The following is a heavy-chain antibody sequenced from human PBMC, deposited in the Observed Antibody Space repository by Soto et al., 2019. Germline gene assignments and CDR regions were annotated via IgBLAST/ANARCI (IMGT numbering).Heavy chain of an antibody. CDR2: ISGGGNST. Sequence: PGVSLRLSCAASGFTFSNYAMTWVRQAPGKGLEWVSGISGGGNSTYYADSVKGRFTISRDNSKNALYLQMNSLRAEDTAVYYCAKTESSGWSTRYGMDVWGQGTTVTVSS. CDR1: GFTFSNYA. CDR3: AKTESSGWSTRYGMDV. D-gene: IGHD6-19*01. V-gene: IGHV3-23*01. J-gene: IGHJ6*02.